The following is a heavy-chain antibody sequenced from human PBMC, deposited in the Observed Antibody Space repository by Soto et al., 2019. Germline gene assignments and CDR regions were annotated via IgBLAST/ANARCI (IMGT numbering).Heavy chain of an antibody. CDR3: ATQGFGALHGLVDV. CDR2: IYYSGST. CDR1: GGSISSGGYY. D-gene: IGHD3-10*01. J-gene: IGHJ6*02. V-gene: IGHV4-31*03. Sequence: SETLSLTCTVSGGSISSGGYYWSWIRQHPGKGLEWIGYIYYSGSTYYNPSLKSRVTISVDTSKNQFSLKLTSVTAADTALYYCATQGFGALHGLVDVWGQGTTVTVSS.